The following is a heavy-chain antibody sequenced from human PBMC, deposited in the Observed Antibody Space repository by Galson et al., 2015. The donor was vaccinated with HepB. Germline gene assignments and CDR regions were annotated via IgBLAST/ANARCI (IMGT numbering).Heavy chain of an antibody. D-gene: IGHD5-12*01. J-gene: IGHJ6*02. Sequence: SLRLSCAASGFTFSIFDMHWVRQAPGKGLEWVSGIGGAGCSYYAGSVKGRFTISRDNAKNSLFLHMNSLRTGDTAVYYCARGLGGYTINWLGSYYGMDAWPPGTSVRVSS. CDR3: ARGLGGYTINWLGSYYGMDA. V-gene: IGHV3-13*04. CDR2: IGGAGCS. CDR1: GFTFSIFD.